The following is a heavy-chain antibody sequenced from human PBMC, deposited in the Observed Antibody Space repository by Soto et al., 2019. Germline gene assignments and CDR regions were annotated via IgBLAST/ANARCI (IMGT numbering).Heavy chain of an antibody. CDR1: GLTFSSAD. D-gene: IGHD6-6*01. CDR2: ISYDSINK. Sequence: QVHLVESGGGVVQPGRSLRLSCTVSGLTFSSADMHWIRQAPGKGLEWVAFISYDSINKYYAGSARGRFTISRDNSGNTLYLQMNSLRVEDTSVYYCAKEGIAARRDGAFDIWGQGTMVTVSP. CDR3: AKEGIAARRDGAFDI. J-gene: IGHJ3*02. V-gene: IGHV3-30*18.